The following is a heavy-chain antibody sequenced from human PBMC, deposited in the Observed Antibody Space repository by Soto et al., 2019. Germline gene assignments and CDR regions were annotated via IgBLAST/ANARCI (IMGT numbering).Heavy chain of an antibody. Sequence: QVQLVESGGGVVQPGRSLRLSCAASGFTFSSYVMHWVRQAPGKGLEWVAVIWYDGSNKYYADSVKGRFTISRDNSKNTLYLQMNSLRAEDTAVYYCARNPGGAVAGTGYYFDYWGQGTLVTVSS. CDR1: GFTFSSYV. CDR3: ARNPGGAVAGTGYYFDY. D-gene: IGHD6-19*01. J-gene: IGHJ4*02. CDR2: IWYDGSNK. V-gene: IGHV3-33*01.